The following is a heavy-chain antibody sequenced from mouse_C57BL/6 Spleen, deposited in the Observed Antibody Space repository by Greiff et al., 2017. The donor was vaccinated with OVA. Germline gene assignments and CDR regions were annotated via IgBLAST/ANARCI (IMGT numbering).Heavy chain of an antibody. Sequence: EVQGVESGGDLVKPGGSLKLSCAASGFTFSSYGMSWVRQTPDKRLEWVATISSGGSYTYYPDSVKGRFTISRDNAKNTLYLQMSSLKSEDTAMYYCARPPNGFAYWGQGTLVTVSA. V-gene: IGHV5-6*01. CDR1: GFTFSSYG. J-gene: IGHJ3*01. CDR2: ISSGGSYT. CDR3: ARPPNGFAY.